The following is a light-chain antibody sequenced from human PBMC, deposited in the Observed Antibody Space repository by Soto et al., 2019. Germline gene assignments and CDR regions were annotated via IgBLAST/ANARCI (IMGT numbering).Light chain of an antibody. CDR1: SGHSNYA. J-gene: IGLJ2*01. V-gene: IGLV4-69*01. CDR2: LNSDGSH. CDR3: QTWGSGIVV. Sequence: QPVLTQSPSASASLGASVTLTCTLSSGHSNYAIAWHQQQSEKGPRYLMKLNSDGSHSQGDGIPDRFSGSSSGAERYLTISSLQSEDEADYYCQTWGSGIVVFGGGTQLTVL.